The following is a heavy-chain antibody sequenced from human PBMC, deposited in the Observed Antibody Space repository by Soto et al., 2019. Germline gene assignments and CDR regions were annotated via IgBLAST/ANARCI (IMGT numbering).Heavy chain of an antibody. D-gene: IGHD2-21*01. Sequence: GGSLRLSCAASGFTFSRYWMYWVRQTPGKGLLWVSSINSDGSTSSYPDSVEGRFTVSRDNAKNTLFLQMSSLRAEDTAVYYCARVPPDVFPTYFDYWGQGTLVTVSS. CDR3: ARVPPDVFPTYFDY. CDR2: INSDGSTS. V-gene: IGHV3-74*01. J-gene: IGHJ4*02. CDR1: GFTFSRYW.